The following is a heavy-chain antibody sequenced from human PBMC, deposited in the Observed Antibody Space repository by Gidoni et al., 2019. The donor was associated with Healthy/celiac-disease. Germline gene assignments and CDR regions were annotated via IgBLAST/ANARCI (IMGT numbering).Heavy chain of an antibody. Sequence: QVQLQESGPGLVKPSETLSLTCTVSGGSISSYYSSWIRQPPGKGLEWIGYIYYSGSTNYNPSLKSRVTISVDTSKNQFSLKLSSVTAADTAVYYCARETPLGGYATRGYFDYWGQGTLVTVSS. J-gene: IGHJ4*02. CDR1: GGSISSYY. CDR2: IYYSGST. D-gene: IGHD5-12*01. V-gene: IGHV4-59*01. CDR3: ARETPLGGYATRGYFDY.